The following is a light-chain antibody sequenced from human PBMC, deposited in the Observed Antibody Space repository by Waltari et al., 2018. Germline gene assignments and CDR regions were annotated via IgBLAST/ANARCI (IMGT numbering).Light chain of an antibody. CDR3: QQRSHWPIT. Sequence: EIVLTQSPATLSLSPGERATLSCRASQSVSSYLAGYQQKPGQAPRLLIYDTSNRATGIPARFSGSGSGTDFTLTISSLEPEDFAVYYCQQRSHWPITFGQGTRREIK. CDR2: DTS. J-gene: IGKJ5*01. V-gene: IGKV3-11*01. CDR1: QSVSSY.